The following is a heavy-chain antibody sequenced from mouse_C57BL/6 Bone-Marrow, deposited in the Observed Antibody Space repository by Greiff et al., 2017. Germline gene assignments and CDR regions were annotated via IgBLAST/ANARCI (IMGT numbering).Heavy chain of an antibody. D-gene: IGHD2-14*01. Sequence: QVQLQQSGAELVRPGTSVKVSCKASGYAFTNYLIEWVKQRPGQGLEWIGVINPGSGGTNYNEKFKGKATLTSDKSSSTAYMQLSSLTSEDSAVYFCARGYPLYFDVWGTGTTVTVSS. CDR2: INPGSGGT. CDR3: ARGYPLYFDV. CDR1: GYAFTNYL. J-gene: IGHJ1*03. V-gene: IGHV1-54*01.